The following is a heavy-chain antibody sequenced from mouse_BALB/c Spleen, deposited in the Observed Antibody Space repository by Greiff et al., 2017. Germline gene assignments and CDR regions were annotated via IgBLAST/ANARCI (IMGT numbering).Heavy chain of an antibody. J-gene: IGHJ3*01. Sequence: EVQRVESGGGLVQPGGSLRLSCATSGFTFTDYYMSWVRQPPGKALEWLGFIRNKANGYTTEYSASVKGRFTISRDNSQSILYLQMNTLRAEDSATYYCARGYYGYGSWFAYWGQGTLVTVSA. CDR1: GFTFTDYY. V-gene: IGHV7-3*02. CDR3: ARGYYGYGSWFAY. CDR2: IRNKANGYTT. D-gene: IGHD1-2*01.